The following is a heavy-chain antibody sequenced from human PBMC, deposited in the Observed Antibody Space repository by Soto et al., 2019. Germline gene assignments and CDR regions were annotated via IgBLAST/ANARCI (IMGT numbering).Heavy chain of an antibody. CDR1: GFTFSSYG. CDR2: ISYDGSNK. J-gene: IGHJ4*02. CDR3: AKEDLYSNFYFDY. Sequence: PVGSLRLSCAASGFTFSSYGMHWVRQAPGKGLEWVAVISYDGSNKYYADSVKGRFTISRDNSKNTLYLQMNSLRAEDTAVYYCAKEDLYSNFYFDYWGQGTLVTVSS. V-gene: IGHV3-30*18. D-gene: IGHD4-4*01.